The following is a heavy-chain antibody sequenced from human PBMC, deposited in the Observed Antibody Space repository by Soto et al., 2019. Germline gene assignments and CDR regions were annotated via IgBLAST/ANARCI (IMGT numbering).Heavy chain of an antibody. CDR2: ISAYNGNT. D-gene: IGHD5-12*01. Sequence: QVQLVQSGAEVKKPGASVKVSCKASGYTFTSYGISWVRQAPGQGLEWMGWISAYNGNTNYAQKLQGRVTMTTDTSXCTADMELRSLRSDDTAVYSCARDRGYKYGPGAFDIWGQGTMVTVSS. CDR3: ARDRGYKYGPGAFDI. CDR1: GYTFTSYG. J-gene: IGHJ3*02. V-gene: IGHV1-18*01.